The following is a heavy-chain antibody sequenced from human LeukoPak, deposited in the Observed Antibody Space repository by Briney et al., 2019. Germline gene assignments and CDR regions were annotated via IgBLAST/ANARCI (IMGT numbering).Heavy chain of an antibody. D-gene: IGHD5-24*01. V-gene: IGHV3-7*01. Sequence: PGGSLRLPCAASGFTFSGSWMNWVRQAPGKGLEWVANINPDGSQKRFVDSVVGRFTMSRDNAKNSLYLQMNSLRVEDTAVFYCAAWTDRGYNFWGQGTLVTVSS. CDR2: INPDGSQK. CDR3: AAWTDRGYNF. CDR1: GFTFSGSW. J-gene: IGHJ4*02.